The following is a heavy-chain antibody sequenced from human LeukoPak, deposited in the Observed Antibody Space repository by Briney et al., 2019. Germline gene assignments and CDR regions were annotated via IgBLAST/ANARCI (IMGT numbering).Heavy chain of an antibody. D-gene: IGHD5-24*01. CDR3: AKRSRDGYIYVYYFDY. Sequence: SESLSLTCTVSGVSISGYYWSWLRQPPGKGLEWVGYIYYSGSTNYHPSLKSRVTRSVDTSKNHFSLKLSSVTPADTAVYYGAKRSRDGYIYVYYFDYWGQGTLVTVSS. CDR2: IYYSGST. V-gene: IGHV4-59*08. J-gene: IGHJ4*02. CDR1: GVSISGYY.